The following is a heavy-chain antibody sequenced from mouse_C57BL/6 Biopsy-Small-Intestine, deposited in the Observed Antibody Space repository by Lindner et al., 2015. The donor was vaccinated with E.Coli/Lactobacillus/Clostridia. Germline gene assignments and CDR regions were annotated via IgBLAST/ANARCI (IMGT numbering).Heavy chain of an antibody. CDR3: ASSQPFEWYFDV. V-gene: IGHV5-17*01. J-gene: IGHJ1*03. D-gene: IGHD6-1*01. CDR2: ITSGSNTI. Sequence: VQLQESGGGLVKPGGSLKLSCAASGFTFSDYGMHWVRQAPEKGLEWVASITSGSNTIYYADTVKGRFTISRDNARNTLFLQMTSLRSEDTAMYYCASSQPFEWYFDVWGTGTTVTVSS. CDR1: GFTFSDYG.